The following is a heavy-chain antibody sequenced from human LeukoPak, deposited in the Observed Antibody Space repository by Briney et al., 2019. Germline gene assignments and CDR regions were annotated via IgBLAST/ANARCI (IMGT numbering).Heavy chain of an antibody. D-gene: IGHD3-10*01. CDR1: GGSISSYY. Sequence: SETLSLTCTVSGGSISSYYWSWIRQPPGKGLEWIGYVHYTGSTNYNPSLNNRVAISIDTSKSQFSLKLTSVTAADTAVYYCARGRYYGSGSYYRGAFDIWGQGTMVTVSS. J-gene: IGHJ3*02. CDR3: ARGRYYGSGSYYRGAFDI. CDR2: VHYTGST. V-gene: IGHV4-59*01.